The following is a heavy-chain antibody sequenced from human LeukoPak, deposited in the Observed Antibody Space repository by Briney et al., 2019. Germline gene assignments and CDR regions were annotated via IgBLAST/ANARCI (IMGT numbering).Heavy chain of an antibody. V-gene: IGHV3-30*18. CDR2: ISYDGSNK. D-gene: IGHD3-10*01. CDR3: AKDRKWSYYGFDH. CDR1: GFTFSSYG. Sequence: GGSLRLSCAASGFTFSSYGMHWVRQAPGKGLEWVAVISYDGSNKYYTDSAKGRFTISRDNSKNTLYLEMNSLRVEDTAVYYCAKDRKWSYYGFDHWGQGTLVTVSS. J-gene: IGHJ4*02.